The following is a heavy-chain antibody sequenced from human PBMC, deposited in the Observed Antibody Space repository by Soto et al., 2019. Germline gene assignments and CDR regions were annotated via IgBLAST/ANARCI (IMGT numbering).Heavy chain of an antibody. V-gene: IGHV2-5*02. D-gene: IGHD2-21*02. J-gene: IGHJ6*02. CDR2: IYWDDDK. CDR1: GFSLSTSGVG. Sequence: QITLKESGPTLVKPTQTLTLTCTFSGFSLSTSGVGVGWIRQPPGKALEWFALIYWDDDKRYSPSLRSRLTISKDPPKNQVVLTMTNMDPVDTATYHCIQSRCGGDCLQSYASHYYYGMDVWGQGTTVTVSS. CDR3: IQSRCGGDCLQSYASHYYYGMDV.